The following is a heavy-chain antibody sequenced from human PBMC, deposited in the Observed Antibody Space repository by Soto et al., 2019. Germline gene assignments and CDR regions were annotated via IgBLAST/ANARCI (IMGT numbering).Heavy chain of an antibody. D-gene: IGHD6-25*01. V-gene: IGHV4-4*02. CDR3: ARARRAAPDH. Sequence: SETLSLTCAVSGGSIISSNWCSWVRQSPGKGLEWIGEIFHSGSTNYNPSLKSRVTISVDKSKNHFSLKLSSVTAADTAVYYCARARRAAPDHWGQGTLVTVSS. CDR1: GGSIISSNW. J-gene: IGHJ4*02. CDR2: IFHSGST.